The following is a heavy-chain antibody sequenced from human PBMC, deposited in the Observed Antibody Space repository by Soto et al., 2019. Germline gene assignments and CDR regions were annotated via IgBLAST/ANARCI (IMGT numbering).Heavy chain of an antibody. J-gene: IGHJ4*02. CDR2: INAGNGNT. D-gene: IGHD3-10*01. Sequence: GASVKVSCKASGYTFTSYAMHWVRQAPGQRLEWMGWINAGNGNTKYSQKFQGRVTITRDTSASTAYMELSSLRSEDTAVYYCSRVDPGETSPFDHWGQGTLVTVSS. CDR3: SRVDPGETSPFDH. CDR1: GYTFTSYA. V-gene: IGHV1-3*01.